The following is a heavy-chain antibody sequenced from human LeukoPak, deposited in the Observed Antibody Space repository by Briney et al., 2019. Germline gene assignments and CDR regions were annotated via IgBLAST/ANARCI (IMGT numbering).Heavy chain of an antibody. CDR3: ARDNSVRDEAWWFNP. D-gene: IGHD5-24*01. CDR1: GGTFSSYA. V-gene: IGHV1-69*05. J-gene: IGHJ5*02. CDR2: IIPIFGTA. Sequence: SVKVSCKASGGTFSSYAISWVRQAPGQGLEWMGGIIPIFGTANYAQKFQGRVTLTRDMSTSTDYLELSSLRSEDTAVYYCARDNSVRDEAWWFNPWGQGTLVTVS.